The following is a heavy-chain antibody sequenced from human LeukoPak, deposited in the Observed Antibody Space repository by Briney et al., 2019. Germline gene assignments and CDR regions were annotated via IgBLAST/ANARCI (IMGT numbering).Heavy chain of an antibody. D-gene: IGHD1-26*01. J-gene: IGHJ4*02. V-gene: IGHV3-23*01. CDR2: ISGSGGST. Sequence: GGSLRLSCAASGFTFSSYAMSWVRQAPGKGLEWVPAISGSGGSTYYADSVKGRFTISRDNSKNTLYLQMNSLRAEDTAVYYCATQGEMGAFYFDYWGQGTLVTVSS. CDR3: ATQGEMGAFYFDY. CDR1: GFTFSSYA.